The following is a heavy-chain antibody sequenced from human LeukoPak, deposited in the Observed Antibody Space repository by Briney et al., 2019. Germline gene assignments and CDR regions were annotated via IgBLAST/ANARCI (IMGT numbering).Heavy chain of an antibody. V-gene: IGHV4-34*01. CDR2: INHSGST. D-gene: IGHD3-10*01. Sequence: PSETLSLTCAVYGGSFSGYYWSWIRQPPGKGLEWIGEINHSGSTNYNPSLKSRVTISVDTSKNQFSLKLSSVTAADTAVYYCARVGKWFGDPVRGWYFDLWGRGTLVTVSS. CDR1: GGSFSGYY. CDR3: ARVGKWFGDPVRGWYFDL. J-gene: IGHJ2*01.